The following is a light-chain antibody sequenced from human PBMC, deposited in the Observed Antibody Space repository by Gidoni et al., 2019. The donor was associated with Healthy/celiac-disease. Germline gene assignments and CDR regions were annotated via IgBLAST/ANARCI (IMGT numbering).Light chain of an antibody. V-gene: IGKV3-11*01. CDR2: DAS. J-gene: IGKJ2*01. Sequence: EIVLTQSPATLSWSPGERATLSCRPSQSVRSYLAWYQQKPSQPPRLLIYDASNRATVIPARFSGSGSGTDFTLTISSLEPEDVAVYYCQQRSNWPPMYTFXXXTKLEIK. CDR3: QQRSNWPPMYT. CDR1: QSVRSY.